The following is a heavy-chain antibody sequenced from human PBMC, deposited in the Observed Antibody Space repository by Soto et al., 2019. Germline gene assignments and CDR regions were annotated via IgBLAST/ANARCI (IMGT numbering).Heavy chain of an antibody. CDR2: IYHSGST. V-gene: IGHV4-30-2*01. D-gene: IGHD2-15*01. CDR3: ARAPVVSNWFDP. CDR1: GGSVSSGGYS. Sequence: SETLSLTCAVSGGSVSSGGYSWSWIRQPPGKGLEWIGYIYHSGSTYYNPSLKSRVTISVDRSKNQFSLKLSSVTAADTAVYYCARAPVVSNWFDPWGQGTLVTVSS. J-gene: IGHJ5*02.